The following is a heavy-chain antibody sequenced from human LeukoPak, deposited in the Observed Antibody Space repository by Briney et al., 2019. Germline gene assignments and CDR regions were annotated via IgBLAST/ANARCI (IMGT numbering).Heavy chain of an antibody. CDR1: GFTFSSYA. V-gene: IGHV3-23*01. CDR3: ARDSGSYYVYC. CDR2: ISGSGGST. Sequence: GGSLRLSCAASGFTFSSYAMSWVRQAPGKGLEWVSAISGSGGSTYYADSVKGRFTISRDNSKNTLYLQMNSLRAEDTAVYYCARDSGSYYVYCWGQGTLVTVSS. J-gene: IGHJ4*02. D-gene: IGHD1-26*01.